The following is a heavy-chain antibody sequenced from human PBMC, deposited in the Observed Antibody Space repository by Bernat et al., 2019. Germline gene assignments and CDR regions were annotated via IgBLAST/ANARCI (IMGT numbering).Heavy chain of an antibody. CDR1: GFTFSDYY. CDR3: ARKSQYIGTGGMDV. D-gene: IGHD5-12*01. V-gene: IGHV3-11*05. Sequence: QVQLVESGGGVVQPGGSLRLSCAASGFTFSDYYMSWIRQAPGKGLEWVPYISSSSSYTNYADSVKGRFTISRDNAKNSLYLQMNSLRAEDTAVYYCARKSQYIGTGGMDVWGQGTTVTVSS. CDR2: ISSSSSYT. J-gene: IGHJ6*02.